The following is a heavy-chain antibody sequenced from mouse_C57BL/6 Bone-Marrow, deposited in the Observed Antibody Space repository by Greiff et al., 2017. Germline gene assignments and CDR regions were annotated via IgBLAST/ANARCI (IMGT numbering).Heavy chain of an antibody. CDR3: SRQVTTVLATKYFDV. CDR2: ISGGGGNT. J-gene: IGHJ1*03. D-gene: IGHD1-1*01. V-gene: IGHV5-9*01. CDR1: GFTFSSYT. Sequence: EVQRVESGGGLVKPGGSLKLSCAASGFTFSSYTMSWVRQTPEKRLQWVAAISGGGGNTYSPDSVKGRFTISRDNDKNILYLQVSSLRSEETALYYCSRQVTTVLATKYFDVWGTGTTVTVSS.